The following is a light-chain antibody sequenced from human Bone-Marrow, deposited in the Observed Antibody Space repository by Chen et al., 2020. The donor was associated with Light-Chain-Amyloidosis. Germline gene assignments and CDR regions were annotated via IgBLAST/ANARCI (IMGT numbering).Light chain of an antibody. CDR2: EVS. V-gene: IGLV2-14*01. CDR3: SSYTSSSTSWV. J-gene: IGLJ3*02. Sequence: QSALTQPASVSGSPGQSIAIPCPGTSSDVGSYNYVSWYQQHPGKAPKLMLYEVSNRPSGVANRVSGAKSGNTASLTISGLQAEDEADYYCSSYTSSSTSWVFGGGTKLTVL. CDR1: SSDVGSYNY.